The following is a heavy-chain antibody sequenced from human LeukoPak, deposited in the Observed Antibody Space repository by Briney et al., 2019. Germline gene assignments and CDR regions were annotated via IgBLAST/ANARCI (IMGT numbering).Heavy chain of an antibody. CDR2: IYSGGST. V-gene: IGHV3-66*01. CDR3: ARDRHSNYWEFDY. CDR1: GFTVSSNY. Sequence: PGGSLRLSCAASGFTVSSNYMSWVRQAPGEGLEWVSVIYSGGSTYYADSVKGRFTISRDNSKNTLYLQMNSLRAEDTAVYYCARDRHSNYWEFDYWGQGTLVTVSS. J-gene: IGHJ4*02. D-gene: IGHD4-11*01.